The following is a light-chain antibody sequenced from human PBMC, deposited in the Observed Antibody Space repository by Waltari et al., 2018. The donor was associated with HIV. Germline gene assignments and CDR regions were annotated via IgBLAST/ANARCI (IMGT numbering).Light chain of an antibody. CDR2: DSN. CDR3: GTWDSSLSAWV. V-gene: IGLV1-51*01. CDR1: SSNIGKNY. J-gene: IGLJ3*02. Sequence: QSVLTQPPSVSAAPGQKVTISCPGSSSNIGKNYVNWYQQLPGTAPKLLIYDSNKRPSGIPDRFSGSKSGTSGTLAITGLQTGDEADYYCGTWDSSLSAWVFGGGTKLTVL.